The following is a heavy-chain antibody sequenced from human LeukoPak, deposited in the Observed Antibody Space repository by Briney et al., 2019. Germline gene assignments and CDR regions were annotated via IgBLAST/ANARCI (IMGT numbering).Heavy chain of an antibody. Sequence: PGGSLRLSCAASGFIFSSYSMNWVRQAPGKGLEWVSSITSSSSYIYYADSVKGRFTLSRDNAKNSLYLQMNSLRAEDTAAYYCARSDIVATYDFDYWGQGTLVTVSS. V-gene: IGHV3-21*01. CDR3: ARSDIVATYDFDY. J-gene: IGHJ4*02. D-gene: IGHD5-12*01. CDR2: ITSSSSYI. CDR1: GFIFSSYS.